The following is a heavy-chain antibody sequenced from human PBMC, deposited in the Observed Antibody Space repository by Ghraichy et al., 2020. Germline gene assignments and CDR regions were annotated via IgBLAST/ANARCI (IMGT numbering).Heavy chain of an antibody. V-gene: IGHV3-23*01. CDR2: ISGSGGST. CDR3: AKDHFIVPAAIVYAFDI. J-gene: IGHJ3*02. Sequence: GSLRLSCAASGFTFSSYAMSWVRQAPGKGLEWVSAISGSGGSTYYADSVKGRFTISRDNSKNTLYLQMNSLRAEDTAVYYCAKDHFIVPAAIVYAFDIWGHGTMVTVSS. D-gene: IGHD2-2*01. CDR1: GFTFSSYA.